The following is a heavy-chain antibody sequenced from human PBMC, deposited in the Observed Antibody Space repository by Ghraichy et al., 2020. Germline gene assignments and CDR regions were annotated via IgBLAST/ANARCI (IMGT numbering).Heavy chain of an antibody. CDR2: INPSDGST. V-gene: IGHV1-46*01. CDR1: GYTFTNYY. Sequence: ASVKVSCKASGYTFTNYYMHWVRQALGQGLEWMGIINPSDGSTRYAQKFQGRVTMTRDTSTSTVYMELSSLRSEDTAVYYCATRQSGPTYYYYGMDVWGQGTTVTVSS. D-gene: IGHD3-3*01. J-gene: IGHJ6*02. CDR3: ATRQSGPTYYYYGMDV.